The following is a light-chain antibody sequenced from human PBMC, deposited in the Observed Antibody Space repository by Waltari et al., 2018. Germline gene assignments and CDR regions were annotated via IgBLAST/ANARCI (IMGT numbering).Light chain of an antibody. Sequence: QSALTQPPSASGSPGQSVTISCTGTSSDVGGHNYVSWYQQPPGKAPKLMIYEVSKRPSGAPDRLSGSKAGDTASLTVSGLQAEDEADYYCSSYAGSNNVVFGGGTKLTVL. CDR2: EVS. V-gene: IGLV2-8*01. CDR3: SSYAGSNNVV. J-gene: IGLJ2*01. CDR1: SSDVGGHNY.